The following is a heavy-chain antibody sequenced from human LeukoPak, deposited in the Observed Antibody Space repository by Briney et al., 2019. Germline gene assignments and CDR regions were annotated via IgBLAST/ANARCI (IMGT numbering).Heavy chain of an antibody. CDR2: INHSGST. CDR3: ATAGLVVGALFDY. Sequence: SETLSLTCAVYGGSFSGYYWSWIRQPPGKGLEWIGEINHSGSTNYNPSLKSRVTISVDTSKNQFSLKLSSVTAADTAVYYCATAGLVVGALFDYWGQGTLVTVSS. J-gene: IGHJ4*02. CDR1: GGSFSGYY. D-gene: IGHD1-26*01. V-gene: IGHV4-34*01.